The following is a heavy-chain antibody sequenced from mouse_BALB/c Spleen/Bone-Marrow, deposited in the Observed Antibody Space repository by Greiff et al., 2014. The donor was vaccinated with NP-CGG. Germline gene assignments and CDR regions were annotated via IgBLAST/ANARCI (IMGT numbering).Heavy chain of an antibody. CDR1: GFSLTSYG. CDR3: ARVYLWYFDV. J-gene: IGHJ1*01. Sequence: VQLQESGPGLVAPSQSLSITCTVSGFSLTSYGVHWVRQPPGKGLEWLGVIWAGGSTNYNLALMSRMSISKDNSKSQDLIKMNSLQTNDTAMYYCARVYLWYFDVGGAGTTVTVSS. D-gene: IGHD2-3*01. V-gene: IGHV2-9*02. CDR2: IWAGGST.